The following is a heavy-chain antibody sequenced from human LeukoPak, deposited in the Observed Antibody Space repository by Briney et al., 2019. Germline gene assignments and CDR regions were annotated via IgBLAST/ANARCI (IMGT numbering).Heavy chain of an antibody. D-gene: IGHD3-22*01. Sequence: PGGSLRLSCAASGFTFDDYAMHWVRQAPGKGLEGVSGISWNSGSIGYADSVKGRFTISRDNAKNSLYLQMNSLRAEDTALYYCASGYDSSGSKGYFDYWGQGTLVTVSS. CDR1: GFTFDDYA. CDR2: ISWNSGSI. CDR3: ASGYDSSGSKGYFDY. J-gene: IGHJ4*02. V-gene: IGHV3-9*01.